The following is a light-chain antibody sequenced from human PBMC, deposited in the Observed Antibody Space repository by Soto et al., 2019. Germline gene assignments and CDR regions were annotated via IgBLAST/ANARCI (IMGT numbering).Light chain of an antibody. J-gene: IGKJ3*01. CDR3: QQRTNWLT. V-gene: IGKV3-11*01. CDR1: QNVSTY. Sequence: EIVLTPSPATLSLSPGERVTLSCRASQNVSTYLAWYQQKPGQAPRLLIYDASDRATGIPARFSGSGSGTDFTHTISSLEPEDFAVYYCQQRTNWLTFGPGTKVDIK. CDR2: DAS.